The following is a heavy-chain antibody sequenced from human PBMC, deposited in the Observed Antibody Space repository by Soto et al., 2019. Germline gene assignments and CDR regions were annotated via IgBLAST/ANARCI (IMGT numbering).Heavy chain of an antibody. J-gene: IGHJ1*01. D-gene: IGHD2-2*01. CDR1: GFTFSSYA. CDR3: AKIKRGYCSSTSCYAPSRYFQH. CDR2: ISGSGGST. Sequence: EVQLLESGGGLVQPGGSLRLSCAASGFTFSSYAMSWVRQAPGKGLEWVSAISGSGGSTYYADSVKGRFTISRDNSKKTLYLQTNSLRAEDTAVYHFAKIKRGYCSSTSCYAPSRYFQHWGQGTLVTVSS. V-gene: IGHV3-23*01.